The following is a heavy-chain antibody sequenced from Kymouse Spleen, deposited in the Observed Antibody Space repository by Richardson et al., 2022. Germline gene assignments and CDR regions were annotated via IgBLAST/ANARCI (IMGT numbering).Heavy chain of an antibody. Sequence: EVQLVESGGGLVQPGGSLRLSCAASGFTFSSYSMNWVRQAPGKGLEWVSYISSSSSTIYYADSVKGRFTISRDNAKNSLYLQMNSLRDEDTAVYYCARDLLLGYCSSTSCLFDYWGQGTLVTVSS. CDR3: ARDLLLGYCSSTSCLFDY. D-gene: IGHD2-2*02. CDR2: ISSSSSTI. J-gene: IGHJ4*02. CDR1: GFTFSSYS. V-gene: IGHV3-48*02.